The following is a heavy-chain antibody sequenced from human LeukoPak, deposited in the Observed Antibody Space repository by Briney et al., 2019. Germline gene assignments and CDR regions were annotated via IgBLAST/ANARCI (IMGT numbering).Heavy chain of an antibody. D-gene: IGHD6-13*01. CDR1: GGSFSGYY. CDR3: ARDGQLSAAEGVDDY. CDR2: INHSGRT. J-gene: IGHJ4*02. V-gene: IGHV4-34*01. Sequence: PSETLSLTCAVYGGSFSGYYWSWIRQPPGKGREWNGEINHSGRTNYNPSLKSRFTISVDTSNNQFSLKLSSVTAADTAVYYCARDGQLSAAEGVDDYWGQGTLVTVSS.